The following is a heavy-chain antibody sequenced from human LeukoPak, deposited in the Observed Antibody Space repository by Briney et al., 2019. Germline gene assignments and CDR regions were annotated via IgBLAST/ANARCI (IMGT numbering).Heavy chain of an antibody. J-gene: IGHJ4*02. CDR3: AKPLGSYYFDY. CDR1: GFTFSSYA. CDR2: ISGSGGST. Sequence: GGSLRLSCAASGFTFSSYAMSWVRQAPGKGLEWVSAISGSGGSTDYADSVKGRFTISRDSSKNTLYLQMNSLRAEDTAVYYCAKPLGSYYFDYWGQGTLVTVSS. V-gene: IGHV3-23*01.